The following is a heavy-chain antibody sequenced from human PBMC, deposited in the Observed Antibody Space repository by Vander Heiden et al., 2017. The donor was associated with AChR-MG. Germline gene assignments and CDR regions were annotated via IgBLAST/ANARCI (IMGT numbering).Heavy chain of an antibody. J-gene: IGHJ2*01. D-gene: IGHD3-22*01. CDR3: ASRRDGYYWYFDV. V-gene: IGHV4-59*01. Sequence: QVQLQESGPGLVKPSETLSLTCTVPGASITPYYWSWIRQPPGKGLEWIGYVYYSGSTSYNPSLSSRVTISVDTSKNQFFLKLSAVTAADTAVYYCASRRDGYYWYFDVWGRGALVSVSS. CDR2: VYYSGST. CDR1: GASITPYY.